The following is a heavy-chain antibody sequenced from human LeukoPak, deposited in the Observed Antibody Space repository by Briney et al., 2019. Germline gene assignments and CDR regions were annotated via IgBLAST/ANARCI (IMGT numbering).Heavy chain of an antibody. CDR2: ISWNSGSI. CDR3: AGQVVVVAATDWFDP. Sequence: GGSLRLSCAASGFTFDDYAMHWVRQAPGMGLEWVSGISWNSGSIGYADSVKGRFTISRDNAKNSLYLQMNSLRAEDTALYYCAGQVVVVAATDWFDPWGQGTLVTVSS. J-gene: IGHJ5*02. CDR1: GFTFDDYA. V-gene: IGHV3-9*01. D-gene: IGHD2-15*01.